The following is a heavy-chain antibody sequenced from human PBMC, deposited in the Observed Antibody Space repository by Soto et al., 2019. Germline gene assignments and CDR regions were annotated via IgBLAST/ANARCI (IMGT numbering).Heavy chain of an antibody. CDR3: AADVGYL. D-gene: IGHD1-26*01. V-gene: IGHV1-58*01. J-gene: IGHJ5*02. CDR2: IVVGSGDT. Sequence: QMQLVQSGPEVKKPGTSVKVSCKASGFTFTNSAVQWVRQARGQRLEWMGWIVVGSGDTKYAPKFQESVTFTRDMSTSTAYMDLSCLQSEDPAVYDCAADVGYLWGEGALVTASS. CDR1: GFTFTNSA.